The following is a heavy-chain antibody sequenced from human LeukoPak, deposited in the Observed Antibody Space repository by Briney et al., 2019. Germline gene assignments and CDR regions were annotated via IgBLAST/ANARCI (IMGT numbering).Heavy chain of an antibody. CDR1: GGSISSGDYC. CDR3: ARVLRSSGSPDY. Sequence: PSQTLSLTCTVSGGSISSGDYCWSWIRQPPGKGLEWIGYIYYSGSTYYNPSLKSRVTISVDTSKNQFSLKLSSVTAADTAVYYCARVLRSSGSPDYWGQGTLVTVSS. V-gene: IGHV4-30-4*01. J-gene: IGHJ4*02. CDR2: IYYSGST. D-gene: IGHD3-22*01.